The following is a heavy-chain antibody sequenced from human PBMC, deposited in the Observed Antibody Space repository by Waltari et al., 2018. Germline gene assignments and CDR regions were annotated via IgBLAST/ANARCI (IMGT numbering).Heavy chain of an antibody. D-gene: IGHD3-10*01. V-gene: IGHV3-48*01. J-gene: IGHJ5*02. Sequence: EVQLVESGGGLVQPGGSLRLYCAASGFPFSTYSMNWVRQAPGKARDWVSYSSSSNTIIYYADSVKGRFTISRDDAKNSLDLQMGSLTADDTAVYYCARDPPRMVSGVWFDPWGQGTLVTVSS. CDR3: ARDPPRMVSGVWFDP. CDR2: SSSSNTII. CDR1: GFPFSTYS.